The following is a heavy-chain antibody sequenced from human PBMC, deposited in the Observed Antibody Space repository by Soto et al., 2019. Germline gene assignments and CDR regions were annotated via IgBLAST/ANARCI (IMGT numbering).Heavy chain of an antibody. V-gene: IGHV4-39*01. CDR2: IYYTGST. J-gene: IGHJ5*02. Sequence: QLQLQESGPGLVKPSETLSLTCTASGGSISSSHWGWVRQSPGKGLELIGHIYYTGSTYYNPSLKSRFTISVDTSKYEFSLKLTSVTAADAAVYDCARRIGGFDPSGPGILVTVSS. CDR3: ARRIGGFDP. CDR1: GGSISSSH.